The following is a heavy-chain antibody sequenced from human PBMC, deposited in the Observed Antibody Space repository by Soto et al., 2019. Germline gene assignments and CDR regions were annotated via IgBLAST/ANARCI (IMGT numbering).Heavy chain of an antibody. J-gene: IGHJ4*02. CDR2: IYYSGST. CDR1: GGSISSSSFH. Sequence: SETLSLTCTVSGGSISSSSFHWGWIRQPPGKGLEWIGSIYYSGSTYYSPSLKSRVTISVDTSKNQFSLKLSSVTAADTAVYYCSRDIWSSSSSYWGQVTLVTVSS. D-gene: IGHD6-6*01. V-gene: IGHV4-39*07. CDR3: SRDIWSSSSSY.